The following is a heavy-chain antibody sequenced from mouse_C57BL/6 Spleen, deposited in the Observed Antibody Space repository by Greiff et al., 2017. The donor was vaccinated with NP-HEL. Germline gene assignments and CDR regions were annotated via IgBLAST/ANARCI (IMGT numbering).Heavy chain of an antibody. Sequence: QVQLKQSGAELVKPGASVKISCKASGYAFSSYWMNWVKQRPGKGLEWIGQVYPGDGDTNYNGEFKGKATLTADKSSSTAYMQLSSLTSEDSAVYCCARATTVVADYWGQGTTLTVSS. J-gene: IGHJ2*01. CDR2: VYPGDGDT. CDR3: ARATTVVADY. D-gene: IGHD1-1*01. V-gene: IGHV1-80*01. CDR1: GYAFSSYW.